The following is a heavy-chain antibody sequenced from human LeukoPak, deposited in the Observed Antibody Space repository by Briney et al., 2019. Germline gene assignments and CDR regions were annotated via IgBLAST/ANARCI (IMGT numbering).Heavy chain of an antibody. CDR1: GLTFRDAW. Sequence: GGSLRLSCAVSGLTFRDAWMTWVRQAPGKGLEWVGRIKSLASGGTTDYAAPVKGRFTISRVDSKNTVYLQMNSLKTEDTAVYYCTHDSSSYYSLHSWGQGTLVTVSS. CDR3: THDSSSYYSLHS. V-gene: IGHV3-15*01. CDR2: IKSLASGGTT. J-gene: IGHJ4*02. D-gene: IGHD3-22*01.